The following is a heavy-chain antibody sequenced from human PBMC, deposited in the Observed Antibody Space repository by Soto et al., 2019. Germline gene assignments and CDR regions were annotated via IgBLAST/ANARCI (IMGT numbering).Heavy chain of an antibody. J-gene: IGHJ6*02. Sequence: SETLSLTCTVSGGSIGSYYWSWIRQPPGKGLEWIGYIYYSGSTNYNPSLKSRVTISVDTSKNQFSLKLSSVTAADTAVYYCARAYTTRGRILQFYGMDVWGQGTTVTVSS. CDR1: GGSIGSYY. CDR2: IYYSGST. V-gene: IGHV4-59*01. D-gene: IGHD1-26*01. CDR3: ARAYTTRGRILQFYGMDV.